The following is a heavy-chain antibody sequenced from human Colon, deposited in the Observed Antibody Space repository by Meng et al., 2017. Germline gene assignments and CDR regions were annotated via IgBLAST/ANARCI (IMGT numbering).Heavy chain of an antibody. CDR2: IYPSGRT. Sequence: QVRLQESGPGLLKPSGTLSLTCAVSGDSISSGNGWTWVRQPPGKGLEWIGEIYPSGRTSSNPSLQGRVTILLDKSKNQFSLELNSVTAADTAIYFCARKRTSPGTLGFDYWGQGTLVTVSS. CDR3: ARKRTSPGTLGFDY. D-gene: IGHD6-13*01. V-gene: IGHV4-4*02. CDR1: GDSISSGNG. J-gene: IGHJ4*02.